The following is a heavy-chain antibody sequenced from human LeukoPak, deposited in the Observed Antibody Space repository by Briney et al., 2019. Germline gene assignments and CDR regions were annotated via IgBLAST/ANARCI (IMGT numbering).Heavy chain of an antibody. CDR2: IYHSGST. V-gene: IGHV4-30-2*01. D-gene: IGHD4-17*01. J-gene: IGHJ4*02. CDR3: ARGTVTTTAAFDY. CDR1: GGSISSGGYS. Sequence: SETLSLTCTVSGGSISSGGYSWSWIRQPPGKGLEWIGYIYHSGSTYYNPSLKSRVAISVDRSKNQFSLKLSSVTAADTGVYYCARGTVTTTAAFDYWGQGTLVTVSS.